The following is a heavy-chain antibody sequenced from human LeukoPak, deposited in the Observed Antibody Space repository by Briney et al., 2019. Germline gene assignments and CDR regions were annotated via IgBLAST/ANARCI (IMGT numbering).Heavy chain of an antibody. Sequence: SVKVSCKASGYTFTGYYMHWVRQAPGQGLEWMGGIIPIFGTANYAQKFQGRVTITADDSTSTAYMELSSLRSEDTAVYYCARDRGGRYYGSASYYSYYFDYWGQGPLVTVSS. D-gene: IGHD3-10*01. CDR1: GYTFTGYY. J-gene: IGHJ4*02. CDR2: IIPIFGTA. V-gene: IGHV1-69*13. CDR3: ARDRGGRYYGSASYYSYYFDY.